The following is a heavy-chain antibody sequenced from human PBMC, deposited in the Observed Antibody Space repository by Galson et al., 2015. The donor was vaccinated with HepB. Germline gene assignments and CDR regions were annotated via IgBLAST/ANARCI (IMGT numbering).Heavy chain of an antibody. Sequence: SLRLSCAASGFTFSSYSMNWVRQAPGKGLEWVSYISSSSSTIYYADSVKGRFTISRDNAKNSLYLQMNSLRAEDTAVYYCARGSRITMIVVVTIWGQGTLVTVSS. CDR1: GFTFSSYS. D-gene: IGHD3-22*01. V-gene: IGHV3-48*04. CDR3: ARGSRITMIVVVTI. J-gene: IGHJ4*02. CDR2: ISSSSSTI.